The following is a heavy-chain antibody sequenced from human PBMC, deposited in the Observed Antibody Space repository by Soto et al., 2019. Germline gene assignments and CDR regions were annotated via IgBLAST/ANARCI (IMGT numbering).Heavy chain of an antibody. Sequence: PGGSLRLSCALSGITFSNIWMSWVRLAPGKGPEWVANINPDATQKFYVDSVEGRFTISRDNAKNSLFLQMGSLRGEDTALYFCAPGQGRWGQGTLVTVSS. J-gene: IGHJ4*02. V-gene: IGHV3-7*02. CDR3: APGQGR. CDR1: GITFSNIW. CDR2: INPDATQK.